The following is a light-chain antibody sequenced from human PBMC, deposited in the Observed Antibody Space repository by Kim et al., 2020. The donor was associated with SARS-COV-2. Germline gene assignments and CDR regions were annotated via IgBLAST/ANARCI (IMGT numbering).Light chain of an antibody. CDR2: GAS. V-gene: IGKV1-27*01. Sequence: DIQMTQSPSSLSASVGDRVTITCRASQGINIYLAWYQQKPGKVPKLLIYGASTLQSGVPSRFSGSGSGTDFTLTISSLHPEDVATYYCQKYNSAPDTFGPGTKVDIK. CDR1: QGINIY. J-gene: IGKJ3*01. CDR3: QKYNSAPDT.